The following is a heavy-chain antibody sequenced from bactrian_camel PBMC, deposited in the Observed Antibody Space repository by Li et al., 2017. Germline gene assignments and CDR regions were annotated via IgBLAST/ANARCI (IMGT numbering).Heavy chain of an antibody. D-gene: IGHD1*01. CDR3: AARPWNRWYRGRYYGRCGEAGEFDT. V-gene: IGHV3S54*01. CDR1: GIKSFTC. CDR2: TYTGSSRS. J-gene: IGHJ4*01. Sequence: HVQLVESGGGSVQAGGNLSLSCVASGIKSFTCMAWFRQAPGKEREGVAVTYTGSSRSFYADSVKGRFTIYQDNAKNTLYLQMDSLTSTDTAMYWCAARPWNRWYRGRYYGRCGEAGEFDTRGQGTQVTVSS.